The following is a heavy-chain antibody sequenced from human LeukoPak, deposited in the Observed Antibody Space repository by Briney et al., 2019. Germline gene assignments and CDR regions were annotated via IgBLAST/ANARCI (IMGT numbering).Heavy chain of an antibody. D-gene: IGHD5-12*01. CDR2: IKSDGSST. J-gene: IGHJ4*02. CDR3: ARVQGSKWLINFDY. V-gene: IGHV3-74*01. Sequence: GGSLRLSCAASGFSFTSYWMHWVRQAPGKGLVWVSRIKSDGSSTSYADSVKGRFTISRDNAKNTLYLQMNSLRAEDTTVYYCARVQGSKWLINFDYWGQGTLVTVSS. CDR1: GFSFTSYW.